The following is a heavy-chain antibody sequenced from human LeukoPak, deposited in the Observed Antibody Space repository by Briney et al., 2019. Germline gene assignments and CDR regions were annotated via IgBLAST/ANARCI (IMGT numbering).Heavy chain of an antibody. CDR3: ARDMWQQFDWFDP. V-gene: IGHV1-2*02. CDR1: GYTLTELS. D-gene: IGHD6-13*01. J-gene: IGHJ5*02. CDR2: INPNTGDT. Sequence: ASVKVSCKVSGYTLTELSMHWVRQAPGKGLEWMGWINPNTGDTRSAERFQGRVTMTRDSSITTIYLELTRLTSDDTAVYYCARDMWQQFDWFDPWGQGTLVTVSS.